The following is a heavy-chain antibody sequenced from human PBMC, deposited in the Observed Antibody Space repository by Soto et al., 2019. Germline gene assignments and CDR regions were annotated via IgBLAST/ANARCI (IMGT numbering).Heavy chain of an antibody. CDR3: ARGASSGFEYWYFDL. V-gene: IGHV1-69*01. CDR2: INTKFGAT. CDR1: GGSFSKKA. J-gene: IGHJ2*01. D-gene: IGHD5-12*01. Sequence: QVQLVQSGAELKKPGSSVKVSCEASGGSFSKKAISWVRQAPGQGLEWMGGINTKFGATNYATKFEGRITITADESTNTVYMALSSLTSEDTAVYYCARGASSGFEYWYFDLWGRGTLVSVSS.